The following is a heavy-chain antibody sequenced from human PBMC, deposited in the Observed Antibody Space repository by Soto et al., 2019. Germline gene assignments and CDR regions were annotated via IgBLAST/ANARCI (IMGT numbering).Heavy chain of an antibody. V-gene: IGHV3-7*01. D-gene: IGHD3-16*01. Sequence: WGSLRLSCAVSGFNVRSYWIIFVRQAPFKCLEWVASIKEDGSEIYYLHSVRGRFSISRDSAGNALHLTMNYLSAEDTGVYFCARDIGFDYVNWGQGTLVTVSS. CDR2: IKEDGSEI. CDR3: ARDIGFDYVN. J-gene: IGHJ4*02. CDR1: GFNVRSYW.